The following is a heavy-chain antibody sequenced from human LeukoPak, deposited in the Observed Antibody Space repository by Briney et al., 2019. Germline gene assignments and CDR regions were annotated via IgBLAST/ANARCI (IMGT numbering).Heavy chain of an antibody. J-gene: IGHJ3*02. V-gene: IGHV4-34*01. CDR3: ARGVAFTMVRGVIIIRAFDI. CDR2: INHSGST. Sequence: SETLSLTCTVSGGSTNSYYWSWIRQPPGKGLEWIGEINHSGSTNYNPSLKSRVTISVDTSKNQFSLKLSSVTAADTAVYYCARGVAFTMVRGVIIIRAFDIWGQGTMVTVSS. CDR1: GGSTNSYY. D-gene: IGHD3-10*01.